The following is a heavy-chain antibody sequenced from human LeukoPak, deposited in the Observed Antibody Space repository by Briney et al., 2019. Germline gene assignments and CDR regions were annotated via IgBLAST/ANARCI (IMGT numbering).Heavy chain of an antibody. Sequence: KSSETLSLTCAVSGGSISSGGYSWSWIRQPPGKGLEWIGYIYHSGSTYYNPSLKSRVTISVDRSKNQFSLKLSPVTAADTAVYYCARGPRRYCSGGSCPSIYGMDVWGKGTTVTVSS. CDR2: IYHSGST. CDR1: GGSISSGGYS. D-gene: IGHD2-15*01. J-gene: IGHJ6*04. CDR3: ARGPRRYCSGGSCPSIYGMDV. V-gene: IGHV4-30-2*01.